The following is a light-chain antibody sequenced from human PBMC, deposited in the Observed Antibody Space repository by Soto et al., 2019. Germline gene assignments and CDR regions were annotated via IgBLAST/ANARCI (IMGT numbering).Light chain of an antibody. V-gene: IGKV1-39*01. J-gene: IGKJ3*01. CDR2: AAS. Sequence: DIQMTQSPSSLSASVGDRVTITCRAGRTISRYLNWYQHKPGKAPKLLIYAASTLQSGVPSRFRGSGSGTDFTLTISSLQPEDFATYYCQQSYGTPNTFGPGTKVDIK. CDR1: RTISRY. CDR3: QQSYGTPNT.